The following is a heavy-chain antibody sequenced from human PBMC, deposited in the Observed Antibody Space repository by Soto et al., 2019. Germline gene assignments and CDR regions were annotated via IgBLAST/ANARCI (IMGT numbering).Heavy chain of an antibody. V-gene: IGHV3-74*01. D-gene: IGHD3-3*01. CDR3: ARGEDDFWSGYYYGMDV. J-gene: IGHJ6*02. CDR2: INSDGSST. Sequence: GGSLRLSCAASGFTFSSYWMHWVRQAPGKGLVWVSRINSDGSSTSYADSVKGRFTISRDNAENTLYLQMNSLRAEDTAVYYCARGEDDFWSGYYYGMDVWGQGTTVTVSS. CDR1: GFTFSSYW.